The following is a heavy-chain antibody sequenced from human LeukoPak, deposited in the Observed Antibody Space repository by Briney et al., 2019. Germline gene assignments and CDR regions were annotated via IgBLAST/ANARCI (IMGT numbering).Heavy chain of an antibody. D-gene: IGHD1-26*01. CDR3: VGWRATGRYYFDY. CDR2: INWSGGST. V-gene: IGHV3-20*04. CDR1: GFTFADYG. J-gene: IGHJ4*02. Sequence: PGGCLRLSCAAAGFTFADYGMRWVSQAPGKGLGWVSGINWSGGSTGYADSVKGRLTISRDNAQNSLYLQMNSLRAEDTALYYWVGWRATGRYYFDYWGQGTLVTVSS.